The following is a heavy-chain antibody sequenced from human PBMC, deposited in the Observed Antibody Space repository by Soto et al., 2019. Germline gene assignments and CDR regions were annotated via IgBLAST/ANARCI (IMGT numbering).Heavy chain of an antibody. Sequence: EVQLVETGGGVIQPGGSLRLSCAASGLTVSTNYLSWVRQAPGKGLEWVSIIYSDGSTYYGGSLRGRFTISRDNTKNTLLLQQISMRGEDTAVLYCAGGQHSTTGDRINNMAVLGEGSTVPVSS. CDR1: GLTVSTNY. CDR3: AGGQHSTTGDRINNMAV. D-gene: IGHD4-17*01. V-gene: IGHV3-53*02. CDR2: IYSDGST. J-gene: IGHJ6*04.